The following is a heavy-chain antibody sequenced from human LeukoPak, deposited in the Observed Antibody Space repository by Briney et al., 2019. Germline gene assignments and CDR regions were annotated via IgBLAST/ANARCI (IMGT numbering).Heavy chain of an antibody. D-gene: IGHD3-3*01. V-gene: IGHV3-21*01. J-gene: IGHJ4*02. CDR1: GFTFNSYT. CDR2: SSSTSSYK. Sequence: PAGSLRLSCAASGFTFNSYTMSWVRQAPGRGLEWVSCSSSTSSYKYYADSVKGRFTISRDNAKNPLYLQMNSLRAEDTAVYYCVRETTTTFGVVPFYFDYWGQGTLVTVSS. CDR3: VRETTTTFGVVPFYFDY.